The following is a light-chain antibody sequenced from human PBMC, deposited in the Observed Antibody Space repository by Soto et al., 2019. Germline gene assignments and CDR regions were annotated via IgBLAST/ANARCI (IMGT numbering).Light chain of an antibody. J-gene: IGLJ1*01. CDR1: SSDVGDYAS. V-gene: IGLV2-14*03. CDR3: GSYTASSTQV. CDR2: DVS. Sequence: QSVLTQAASVSGSPGQSITISCTGTSSDVGDYASVSWHQQHPGKAPKLMIYDVSNRPSGVSDRFSGSKSGNTASLTISGLQAEDEADYYCGSYTASSTQVFGTGTKVTVL.